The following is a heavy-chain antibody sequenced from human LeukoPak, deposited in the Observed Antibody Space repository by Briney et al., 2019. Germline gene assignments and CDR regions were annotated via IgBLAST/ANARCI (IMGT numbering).Heavy chain of an antibody. Sequence: GGSVTLACAVSGITLSNFGMSWLRPAPGKGLEWVGGISDSGGKTKYAASVKGRFPISRDNPKNQLYLQMNSLSAEDTAVYFCAKRGVVIRVILVGFHKEAYYFDSWGQGALVPVSS. D-gene: IGHD3-22*01. J-gene: IGHJ4*02. CDR2: ISDSGGKT. CDR1: GITLSNFG. V-gene: IGHV3-23*01. CDR3: AKRGVVIRVILVGFHKEAYYFDS.